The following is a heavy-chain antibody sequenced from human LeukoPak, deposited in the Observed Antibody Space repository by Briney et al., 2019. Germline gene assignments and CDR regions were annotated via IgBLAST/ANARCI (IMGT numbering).Heavy chain of an antibody. CDR3: ARDVVTPSDY. J-gene: IGHJ4*02. V-gene: IGHV4-34*01. CDR2: INHSGST. CDR1: GRSFSGYY. Sequence: PSETLSLTCAVYGRSFSGYYWSWIRQPPGKGLEWIGEINHSGSTNYNPSLKSRVTISVDTSKNQFSLKLSSVTAADTAVYYCARDVVTPSDYWGQGTLVTVSS. D-gene: IGHD4-23*01.